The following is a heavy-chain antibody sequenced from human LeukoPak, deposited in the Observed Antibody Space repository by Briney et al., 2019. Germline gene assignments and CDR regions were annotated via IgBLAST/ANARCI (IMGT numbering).Heavy chain of an antibody. CDR3: TGESGSYEGDGYFDY. CDR1: GFTFGDYA. V-gene: IGHV3-49*03. CDR2: IRSKAYGGTT. Sequence: GGSLRLSCTASGFTFGDYAMSWFRQAPGKGLEWVGFIRSKAYGGTTEYAASVKGRFTISRDDSKSIAYLQMNSLKTEDTAVYYCTGESGSYEGDGYFDYWGQGTLVTVSS. J-gene: IGHJ4*02. D-gene: IGHD1-26*01.